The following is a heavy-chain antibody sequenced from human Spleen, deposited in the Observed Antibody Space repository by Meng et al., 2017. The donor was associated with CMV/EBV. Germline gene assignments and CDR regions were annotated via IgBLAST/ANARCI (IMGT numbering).Heavy chain of an antibody. D-gene: IGHD1-1*01. J-gene: IGHJ6*02. CDR3: ARCTGKTGYYGMDV. V-gene: IGHV1-18*04. Sequence: ASVKVSCKASGYTFTGYYLYWVRQAPGQGLEWMGWISTYNGNTIYTQKFQGRVSMTTDTSTNTVYMELSRLRSEDTAVYYCARCTGKTGYYGMDVWGQGTTVTVSS. CDR1: GYTFTGYY. CDR2: ISTYNGNT.